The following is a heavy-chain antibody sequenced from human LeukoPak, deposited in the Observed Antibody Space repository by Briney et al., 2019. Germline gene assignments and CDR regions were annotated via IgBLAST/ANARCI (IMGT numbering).Heavy chain of an antibody. J-gene: IGHJ3*02. D-gene: IGHD1-26*01. CDR3: AKAQVGAILHAFDI. CDR2: MNIDGSEK. Sequence: PGGSLRLSCAASGFTFSNYWMGWVRQAPGKRPEWVANMNIDGSEKYYADSVKGRFTISRDNSKNTLYLQMNSLRAEDTAVYYCAKAQVGAILHAFDIWGQGTMVTVSS. V-gene: IGHV3-7*03. CDR1: GFTFSNYW.